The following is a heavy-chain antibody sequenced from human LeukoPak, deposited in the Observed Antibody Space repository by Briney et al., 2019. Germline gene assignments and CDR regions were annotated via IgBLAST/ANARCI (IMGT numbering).Heavy chain of an antibody. CDR1: GFAFSDSW. CDR3: AKDTRRYYYDSSGCAFDI. J-gene: IGHJ3*02. CDR2: IRQDAKSK. D-gene: IGHD3-22*01. V-gene: IGHV3-7*03. Sequence: QPGGSLRLSCAASGFAFSDSWMTWVRRAPGKGLEWVANIRQDAKSKYYVDSVKGRFTISRDNAKNSLYLQMNSLRAEDMALYYCAKDTRRYYYDSSGCAFDIWGQGTMVTVSS.